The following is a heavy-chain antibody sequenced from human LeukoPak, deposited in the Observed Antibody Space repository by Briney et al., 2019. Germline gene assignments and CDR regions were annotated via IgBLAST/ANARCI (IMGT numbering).Heavy chain of an antibody. V-gene: IGHV4-30-2*01. CDR3: ARGRYERYCSSTSCYTEYSSSGPRGRFFDY. CDR1: GGSISSGGYS. D-gene: IGHD2-2*02. CDR2: IYHSGST. J-gene: IGHJ4*02. Sequence: PSETLSLTCAVSGGSISSGGYSWSWIRQPPGKGLEWIGYIYHSGSTNYNPSLKSRVTISVDTSKNQFSLKLSSVTAADTAVYYCARGRYERYCSSTSCYTEYSSSGPRGRFFDYWGQGTLVTVSS.